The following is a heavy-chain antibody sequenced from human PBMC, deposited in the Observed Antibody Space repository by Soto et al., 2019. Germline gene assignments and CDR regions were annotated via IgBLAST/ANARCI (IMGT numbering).Heavy chain of an antibody. Sequence: ASVKVSCKASGYTFTSYDINCVRQATGQGLEWMGWMNPNSGNTGYAQKFQGRVTMTRNTSISTAYMELSSLRSEDTAVYYCARVLEYYYDSSVPYAFDIWGQGTMVTVSS. D-gene: IGHD3-22*01. CDR1: GYTFTSYD. CDR2: MNPNSGNT. V-gene: IGHV1-8*01. CDR3: ARVLEYYYDSSVPYAFDI. J-gene: IGHJ3*02.